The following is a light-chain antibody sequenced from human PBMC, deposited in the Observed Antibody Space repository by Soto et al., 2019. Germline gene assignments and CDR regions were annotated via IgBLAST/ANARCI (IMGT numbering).Light chain of an antibody. Sequence: DIQMTQSPSTLSASVGDRVTITCRASQSISTWLAWYQQKPGKAPKLLIYKASSLESGVPLRFSGSGSGTEFTLTISSLQPDDFATYYCQQYNSYCTFGQGTKVEIK. CDR3: QQYNSYCT. V-gene: IGKV1-5*03. CDR1: QSISTW. CDR2: KAS. J-gene: IGKJ1*01.